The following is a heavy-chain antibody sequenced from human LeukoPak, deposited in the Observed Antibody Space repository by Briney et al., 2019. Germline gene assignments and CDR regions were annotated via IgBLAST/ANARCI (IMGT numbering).Heavy chain of an antibody. J-gene: IGHJ4*02. CDR1: GGSISSGGYY. CDR3: AREPSEYSSSSDSDY. D-gene: IGHD6-6*01. V-gene: IGHV4-30-2*01. CDR2: IYHSGST. Sequence: SQTLSLTCTVSGGSISSGGYYWSWIRQPPGKGLEWIGYIYHSGSTYYHPSLKSRVTISVDRSKNQFSLKLSSVTAADTAVYYCAREPSEYSSSSDSDYWGQGTLVTVSS.